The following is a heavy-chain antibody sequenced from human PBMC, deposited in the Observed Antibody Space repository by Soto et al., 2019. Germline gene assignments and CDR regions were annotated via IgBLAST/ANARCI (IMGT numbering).Heavy chain of an antibody. Sequence: QVQLVQSGAEVKKPGSSVKVSCKASGGTFSRYAISWVRQAPGHGLEWMGGIIPILATTNYAQKFQGRVTITADASTSTAYMEMSSLRSEDTAVYYCARGGAIFGVVIKGEGYYCGMDVWGQGTTVTVSS. CDR1: GGTFSRYA. V-gene: IGHV1-69*01. D-gene: IGHD3-3*01. J-gene: IGHJ6*02. CDR3: ARGGAIFGVVIKGEGYYCGMDV. CDR2: IIPILATT.